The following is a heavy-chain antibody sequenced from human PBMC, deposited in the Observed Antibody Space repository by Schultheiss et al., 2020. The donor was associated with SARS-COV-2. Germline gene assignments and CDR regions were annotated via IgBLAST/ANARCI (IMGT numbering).Heavy chain of an antibody. CDR2: IYYSGST. Sequence: SETLSLTCTVSGGSVSSGSYYWSWIRQPPGKGLEWIGYIYYSGSTNYNPSLKSRVTISVDKSKNQFSLKLSSVTAADTAVYYCARDRFLVDYGDHYYYYGMDVWGQGTTVTVSS. CDR1: GGSVSSGSYY. D-gene: IGHD4-17*01. V-gene: IGHV4-61*01. CDR3: ARDRFLVDYGDHYYYYGMDV. J-gene: IGHJ6*02.